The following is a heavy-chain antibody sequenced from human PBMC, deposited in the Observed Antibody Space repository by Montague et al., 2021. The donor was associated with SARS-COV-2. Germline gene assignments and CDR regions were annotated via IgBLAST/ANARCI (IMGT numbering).Heavy chain of an antibody. CDR1: GFTFSTYA. V-gene: IGHV3-33*01. D-gene: IGHD6-19*01. J-gene: IGHJ4*02. CDR2: MSHDGNNE. CDR3: TVKPNDISGYHPFDH. Sequence: SLRLSCAASGFTFSTYAIHWVRQAPGKGLEWVAIMSHDGNNEHYADSVKGRFTISRDSSKNTLHLQMNSLTAEDTAVYYCTVKPNDISGYHPFDHWGQGTLVTVSS.